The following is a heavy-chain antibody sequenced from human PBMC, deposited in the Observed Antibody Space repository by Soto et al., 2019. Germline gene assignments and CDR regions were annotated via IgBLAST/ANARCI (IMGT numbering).Heavy chain of an antibody. CDR2: INGRSNYV. CDR3: AREDGVVGSSSAFDH. V-gene: IGHV3-21*01. CDR1: GFTFSTYT. Sequence: EVQVVESGGGLVKPGGSLRLSCVFSGFTFSTYTMNWVRQAPGKGLEWVSSINGRSNYVYYADSVKGRFTISRDNAKNSLYLQMNRLRTEDTAIYYCAREDGVVGSSSAFDHWGLGTLVTVSS. D-gene: IGHD1-26*01. J-gene: IGHJ4*02.